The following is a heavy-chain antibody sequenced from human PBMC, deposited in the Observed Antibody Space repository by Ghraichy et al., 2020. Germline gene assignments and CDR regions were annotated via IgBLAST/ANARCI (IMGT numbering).Heavy chain of an antibody. D-gene: IGHD3-10*01. CDR1: GGFIGHFY. CDR3: ARTYGLGKNWLDP. V-gene: IGHV4-59*01. Sequence: LSLTCTVSGGFIGHFYWAWIRQPPEKGLEWIGNVSFSGRTTYNPSLKSRVAISVDTSKNLFSLKLNSVTAADTAVYYCARTYGLGKNWLDPWGQGTLFTVSS. J-gene: IGHJ5*02. CDR2: VSFSGRT.